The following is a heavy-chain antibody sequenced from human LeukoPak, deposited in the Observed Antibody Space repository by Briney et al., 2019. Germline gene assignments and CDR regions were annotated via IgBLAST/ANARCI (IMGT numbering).Heavy chain of an antibody. D-gene: IGHD1-26*01. CDR3: ARDGIVGATAYYFDY. CDR1: GFTFSSYS. Sequence: PGGSLRLSCAASGFTFSSYSMNWVRQAPGKGLEWVSSISSSSSYIYYADSVKGRFTISRDNAKNSLYLQMNSLRAEDTAVYYCARDGIVGATAYYFDYWGQGTLVTVSS. J-gene: IGHJ4*02. CDR2: ISSSSSYI. V-gene: IGHV3-21*01.